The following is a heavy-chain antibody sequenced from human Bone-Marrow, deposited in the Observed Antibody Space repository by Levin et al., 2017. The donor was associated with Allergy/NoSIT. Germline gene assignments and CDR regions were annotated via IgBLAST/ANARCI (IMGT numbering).Heavy chain of an antibody. CDR3: AAAGCDKTDCHMDRMNWFDP. CDR1: GFTFSSYA. V-gene: IGHV3-30-3*01. Sequence: SCLASGFTFSSYAIHWVRQAPGKGLEWVAVISYDGYNKYYADSVKGRFTISRDNSKRTLFLQMNSLRTDDTALYYCAAAGCDKTDCHMDRMNWFDPWGQGTLVTVSS. D-gene: IGHD6-25*01. J-gene: IGHJ5*02. CDR2: ISYDGYNK.